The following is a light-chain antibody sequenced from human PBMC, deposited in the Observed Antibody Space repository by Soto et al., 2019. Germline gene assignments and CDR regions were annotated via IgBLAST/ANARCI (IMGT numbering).Light chain of an antibody. CDR2: KAS. CDR3: QQSYNTLLYT. CDR1: QTISSW. J-gene: IGKJ5*01. V-gene: IGKV1-5*03. Sequence: DIQMTQSPSTLSGSVGDRVTITCRASQTISSWLAWYQQKPGKAPKLLIYKASTLKSGVPSRFSGSGSGTDFTLTISSLQPEDFATYYCQQSYNTLLYTFGQGTRLEI.